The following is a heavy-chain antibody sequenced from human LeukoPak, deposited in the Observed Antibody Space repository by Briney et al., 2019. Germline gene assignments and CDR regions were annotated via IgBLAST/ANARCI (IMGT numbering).Heavy chain of an antibody. CDR3: ANYLAVAGPIHDAFDI. V-gene: IGHV4-39*01. CDR2: IYYSGST. CDR1: GGSISSSSYY. D-gene: IGHD6-19*01. J-gene: IGHJ3*02. Sequence: SETLSLTCTVSGGSISSSSYYWGWIRQPPGKGLEWIGSIYYSGSTYYNPSLKSRVTISVDTSKNQFSLKLSSVTAADTAVYYCANYLAVAGPIHDAFDIWGQGTMVTVSS.